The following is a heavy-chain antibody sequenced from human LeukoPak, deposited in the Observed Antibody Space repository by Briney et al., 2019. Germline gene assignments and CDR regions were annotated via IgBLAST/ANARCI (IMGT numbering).Heavy chain of an antibody. CDR1: GFIFSSYA. J-gene: IGHJ4*02. CDR2: ISSSGATT. V-gene: IGHV3-23*01. Sequence: WGTLRLSCVASGFIFSSYAMTWVRQAPGKGLEWVSRISSSGATTYYADSVKGRFTISRDNSKNTLYLQMNNLRGEDTAVYYCAKRGGSYGPFDYWGQGTLVTVSS. CDR3: AKRGGSYGPFDY. D-gene: IGHD1-26*01.